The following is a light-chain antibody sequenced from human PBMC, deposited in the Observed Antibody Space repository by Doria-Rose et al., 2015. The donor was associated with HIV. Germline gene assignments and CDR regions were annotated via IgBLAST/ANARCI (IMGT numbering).Light chain of an antibody. CDR3: HQYGTSWT. CDR2: DGS. CDR1: QSFSSTY. J-gene: IGKJ1*01. Sequence: TQSPDFLSVSLGERATLSCRASQSFSSTYLAWYQHKPGQAPSLLIYDGSTSATGIPDRFSASGSGTDFTLTINRLEPEDFALYYCHQYGTSWTFGQGTKVEI. V-gene: IGKV3-20*01.